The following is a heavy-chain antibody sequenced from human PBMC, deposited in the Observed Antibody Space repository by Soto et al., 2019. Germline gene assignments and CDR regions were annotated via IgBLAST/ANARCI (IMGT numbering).Heavy chain of an antibody. CDR2: ISGSGDST. J-gene: IGHJ4*02. CDR3: AKKSRTPTDTTAPCDY. V-gene: IGHV3-23*01. Sequence: EVQLLESGGGLVQPGGSLRLSCAASGFTFSNYAMSWVRQAPGKGLEWVSTISGSGDSTYYADSVKGRFTISRDNSKNTLYLQMNSLRVEDTAVYYCAKKSRTPTDTTAPCDYWGQGTLVTVSS. CDR1: GFTFSNYA. D-gene: IGHD4-4*01.